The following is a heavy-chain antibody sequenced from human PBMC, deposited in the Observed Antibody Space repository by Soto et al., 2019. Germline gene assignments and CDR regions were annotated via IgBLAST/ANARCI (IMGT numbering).Heavy chain of an antibody. CDR2: IGANGDST. V-gene: IGHV3-23*01. CDR3: AGGTYLDY. J-gene: IGHJ4*02. D-gene: IGHD3-16*01. CDR1: GFYFNSYA. Sequence: VQVLESGGGLVQPGGSLRLSCAASGFYFNSYAMSWVRQAPGKGLEWVSHIGANGDSTYYADSVKGRFTISRDNSKNTVYLQMNSVRADDTAVYFCAGGTYLDYWGQGTLVSVSS.